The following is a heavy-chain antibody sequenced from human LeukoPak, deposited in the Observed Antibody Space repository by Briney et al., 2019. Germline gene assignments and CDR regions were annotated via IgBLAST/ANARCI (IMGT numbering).Heavy chain of an antibody. CDR3: ARGYSSSWYDPHTFDY. D-gene: IGHD6-13*01. V-gene: IGHV3-30*02. CDR2: IRYDGSNK. J-gene: IGHJ4*02. CDR1: GFTFSSYG. Sequence: GGSLRLSCAASGFTFSSYGMHWVRQAPGKGLEWVAFIRYDGSNKYYADSVKGRFTISRDNSKNTLYLQMNSLRAEDTAVYYCARGYSSSWYDPHTFDYWGQGTLVTVSS.